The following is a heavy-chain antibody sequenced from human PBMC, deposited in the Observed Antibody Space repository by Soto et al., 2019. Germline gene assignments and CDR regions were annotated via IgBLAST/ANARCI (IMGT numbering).Heavy chain of an antibody. CDR2: INPSGGST. J-gene: IGHJ4*02. V-gene: IGHV1-46*01. D-gene: IGHD6-13*01. CDR1: GYTFTSYY. CDR3: ARDALIAIRSSSCYFDY. Sequence: GASVKVSCKASGYTFTSYYMHWVRQASGQGLEWMGIINPSGGSTSYAQKFQGRVTMTRDTSTSTAYMELSSLRSEDTAVYYCARDALIAIRSSSCYFDYWGQGTLVTVSS.